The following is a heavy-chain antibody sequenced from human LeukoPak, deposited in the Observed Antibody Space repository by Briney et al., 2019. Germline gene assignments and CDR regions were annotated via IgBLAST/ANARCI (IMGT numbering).Heavy chain of an antibody. J-gene: IGHJ4*02. D-gene: IGHD6-19*01. CDR2: IWYDGGNK. CDR1: GFTFSSYG. V-gene: IGHV3-33*06. CDR3: AKDLNGSGFGY. Sequence: GGSLRLSCAASGFTFSSYGMHWVRQAPGKGLELVAVIWYDGGNKYYADSVKGRFTISRDNSKNTLYLQMNSLRAEDTAVYYCAKDLNGSGFGYWGQGTLVTVSS.